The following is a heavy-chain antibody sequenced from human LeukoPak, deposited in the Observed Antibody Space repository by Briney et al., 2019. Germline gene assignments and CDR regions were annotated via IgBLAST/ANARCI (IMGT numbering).Heavy chain of an antibody. D-gene: IGHD2-2*03. J-gene: IGHJ5*02. Sequence: SGGSLRLSCAASGFTFTSYEMNWVRQAPGKGREWISYIDNDGWPTYYADSVKGRFTITRDNAKSSLYLLMDSLTVEDTAVYYCARDLIGWSLDPWGQGTLVTVSS. V-gene: IGHV3-48*03. CDR1: GFTFTSYE. CDR2: IDNDGWPT. CDR3: ARDLIGWSLDP.